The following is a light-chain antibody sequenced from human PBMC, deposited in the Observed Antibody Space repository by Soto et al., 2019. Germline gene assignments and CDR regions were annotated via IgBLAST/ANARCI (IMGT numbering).Light chain of an antibody. CDR2: AAS. Sequence: DIQMTQSPSSLSASVGDRVTITCRASQGIDTYLAWFQQKPGKAPKTLIYAASSLHSGVPSRFSGSGFRTDFTLTISSLQPEDFATYYCQHYNGYPQTFGQGTRLDIK. CDR1: QGIDTY. J-gene: IGKJ5*01. V-gene: IGKV1-16*01. CDR3: QHYNGYPQT.